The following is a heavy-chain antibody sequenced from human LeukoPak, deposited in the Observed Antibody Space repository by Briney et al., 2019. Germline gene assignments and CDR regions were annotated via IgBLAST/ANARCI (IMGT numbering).Heavy chain of an antibody. V-gene: IGHV1-2*02. CDR2: INPNSGGT. CDR1: GYTFTSYD. J-gene: IGHJ6*02. Sequence: GASVKVSCKASGYTFTSYDINWVRQATGQGLEWMGWINPNSGGTNYAQKFQGRVTMTRDTSISTAYMELSRLRSDDTAVYYCARGAVLAAAGYYYYYGMDVWGQGTTVTLSS. CDR3: ARGAVLAAAGYYYYYGMDV. D-gene: IGHD6-13*01.